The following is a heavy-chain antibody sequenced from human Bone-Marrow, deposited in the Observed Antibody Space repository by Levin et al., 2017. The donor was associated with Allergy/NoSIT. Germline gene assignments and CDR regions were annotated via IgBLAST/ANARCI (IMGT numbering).Heavy chain of an antibody. Sequence: SGGSLRLSCSASGFTFNKYSMHWVRKAPGKGLDYLSSISSDGQSTCYADSVKGRFTISRDNSKNTLHLQMSSLRPEDTAVYYCVKGDYYYYKSDTYASWFDYWGQGTLVTVSS. J-gene: IGHJ4*02. V-gene: IGHV3-64D*06. CDR2: ISSDGQST. D-gene: IGHD3-10*01. CDR3: VKGDYYYYKSDTYASWFDY. CDR1: GFTFNKYS.